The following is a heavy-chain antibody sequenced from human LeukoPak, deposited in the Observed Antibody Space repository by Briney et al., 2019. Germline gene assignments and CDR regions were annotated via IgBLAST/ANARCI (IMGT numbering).Heavy chain of an antibody. J-gene: IGHJ6*02. V-gene: IGHV4-61*01. CDR3: ARGSYDFWSGSNYYGMDV. CDR1: GGSVSSGSYY. D-gene: IGHD3-3*01. Sequence: SETLSLTCTVSGGSVSSGSYYWSWIRQPPGKGLEWIGYIYYSGSTNCNPSLKSRVTISVDTSKNQFSLKLSSVTAADTAVYYCARGSYDFWSGSNYYGMDVWGQGTTVTVSS. CDR2: IYYSGST.